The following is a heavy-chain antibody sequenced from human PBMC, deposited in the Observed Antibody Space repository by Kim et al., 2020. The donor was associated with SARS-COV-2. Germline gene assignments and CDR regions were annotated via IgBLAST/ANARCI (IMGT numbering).Heavy chain of an antibody. CDR2: IYYSGST. CDR3: ARHGSGWYALFDY. V-gene: IGHV4-39*01. D-gene: IGHD6-19*01. Sequence: SETLSLTCTVSGGSISSSSYYWGWIRQPPGKGLEWIGSIYYSGSTYYNPSLKSRVTISVDTSKNQFSLKLSSVTAADTAVYYCARHGSGWYALFDYWGQGTLVTVSS. CDR1: GGSISSSSYY. J-gene: IGHJ4*02.